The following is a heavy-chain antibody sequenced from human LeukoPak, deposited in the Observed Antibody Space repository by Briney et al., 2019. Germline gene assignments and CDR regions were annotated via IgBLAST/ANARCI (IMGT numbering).Heavy chain of an antibody. CDR1: GYTFHTYG. CDR3: TRGSAIKAKDAFDI. D-gene: IGHD5-18*01. J-gene: IGHJ3*02. CDR2: ISAYTGDT. V-gene: IGHV1-18*01. Sequence: GASVRVSCKASGYTFHTYGYTWVRQVPGQGLEWVGWISAYTGDTNYAQKVQDRVTMTTDTPTATAYMELRSLRSDDTAVYYCTRGSAIKAKDAFDIWGQGTLVTVAS.